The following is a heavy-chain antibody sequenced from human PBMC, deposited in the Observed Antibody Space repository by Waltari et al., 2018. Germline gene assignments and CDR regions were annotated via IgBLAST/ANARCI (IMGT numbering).Heavy chain of an antibody. V-gene: IGHV3-64*01. CDR1: GFTFSSYA. Sequence: EVQLVESGGGLVQPGGSLRLSCAASGFTFSSYAMHWVRQAPGQGREYVSAISSNGGSTYYANSVKGRFTISRDNSKNTLYLQMGSLRAEDMAVYYCAREGGDYGDYVSDYWGQGTLVTVSS. CDR2: ISSNGGST. CDR3: AREGGDYGDYVSDY. D-gene: IGHD4-17*01. J-gene: IGHJ4*02.